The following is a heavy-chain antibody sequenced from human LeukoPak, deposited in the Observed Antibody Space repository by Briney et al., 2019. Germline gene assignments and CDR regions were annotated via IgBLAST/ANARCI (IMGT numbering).Heavy chain of an antibody. J-gene: IGHJ4*02. Sequence: GGSLRLSCAASGFTFDDYGMSWVRQAPGKGLEWISGVNWNGGSTGYADSVKGRFTISRDNAKNSLYLQMNSLRAEDTAVYYCARLGEKADFDYWGQGTLVTVSS. CDR3: ARLGEKADFDY. CDR1: GFTFDDYG. D-gene: IGHD3-16*01. CDR2: VNWNGGST. V-gene: IGHV3-20*04.